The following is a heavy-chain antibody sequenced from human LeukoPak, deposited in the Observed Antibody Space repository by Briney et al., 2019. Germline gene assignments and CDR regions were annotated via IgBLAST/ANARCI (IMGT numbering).Heavy chain of an antibody. Sequence: GGSLRLSCAASGFTFSSHSMNWVRQAPGKGLEWISYISSSSTIIHYADSVKGRFTISRDDAKNSLYLQMNSLRAEDTAVYYCARMYYDFWSGYYTYFDYWGQGTLVTVPS. CDR3: ARMYYDFWSGYYTYFDY. CDR2: ISSSSTII. D-gene: IGHD3-3*01. V-gene: IGHV3-48*01. CDR1: GFTFSSHS. J-gene: IGHJ4*02.